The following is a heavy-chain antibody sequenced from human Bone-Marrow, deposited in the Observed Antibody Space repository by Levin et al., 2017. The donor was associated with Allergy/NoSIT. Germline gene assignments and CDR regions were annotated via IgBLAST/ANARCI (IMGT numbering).Heavy chain of an antibody. Sequence: PGGSLRLSCAASGFTFSDDYMSWIRQAPGKGLEWVSYISSSSSYTKYADSVKGRFTISRDNAKNSLYLQMNSLRAEDTAVYYCARDWGVHWFGDYYMDVWGKGTTVTVSS. V-gene: IGHV3-11*05. J-gene: IGHJ6*03. CDR1: GFTFSDDY. CDR3: ARDWGVHWFGDYYMDV. CDR2: ISSSSSYT. D-gene: IGHD3-10*01.